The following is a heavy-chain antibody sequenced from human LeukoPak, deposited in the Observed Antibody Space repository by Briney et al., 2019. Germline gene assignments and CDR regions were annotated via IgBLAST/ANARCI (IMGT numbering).Heavy chain of an antibody. J-gene: IGHJ3*02. D-gene: IGHD3-22*01. CDR1: GFTFSNYW. CDR3: ARESIMRVGRQSDAFDI. V-gene: IGHV3-74*01. CDR2: IKSDGSSI. Sequence: GGSLRLSCAASGFTFSNYWMHWVRQVPGKGLVWVSRIKSDGSSISYADSVRGRFTISRDNAKNTLHLQMNSLRVEDTAVYYCARESIMRVGRQSDAFDIWGQGIMVTVSS.